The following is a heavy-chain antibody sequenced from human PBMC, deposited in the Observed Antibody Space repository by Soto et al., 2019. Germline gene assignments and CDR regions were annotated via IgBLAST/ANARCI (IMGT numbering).Heavy chain of an antibody. CDR2: IWYDGSNK. Sequence: GGSLRLSCAASGFTFSSYGMHWVRQAPGKGLEWVAVIWYDGSNKYYADSVKGRFTISRDNSKNTLYLQMNSLRAEDTAVYYCARDPNYYSPTVYYFDYWGQGTLVTVSS. V-gene: IGHV3-33*01. D-gene: IGHD1-26*01. CDR1: GFTFSSYG. CDR3: ARDPNYYSPTVYYFDY. J-gene: IGHJ4*02.